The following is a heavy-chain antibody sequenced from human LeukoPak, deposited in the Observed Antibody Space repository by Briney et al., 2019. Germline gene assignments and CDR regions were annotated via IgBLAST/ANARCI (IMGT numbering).Heavy chain of an antibody. CDR3: AKDNYYDNSAYPDY. CDR2: IKQDGSEK. CDR1: GFTFSDYW. J-gene: IGHJ4*02. V-gene: IGHV3-7*01. D-gene: IGHD3-22*01. Sequence: QPGGSLRLSCAASGFTFSDYWMSWVRQAPGKGLEWVANIKQDGSEKYYVDSVKGRFTISRDNSKNTLYLQMNSLRAEDTAVYYCAKDNYYDNSAYPDYWGQGTLVTVSS.